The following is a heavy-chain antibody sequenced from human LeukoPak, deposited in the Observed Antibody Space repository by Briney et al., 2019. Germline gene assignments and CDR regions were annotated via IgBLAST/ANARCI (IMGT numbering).Heavy chain of an antibody. J-gene: IGHJ4*02. CDR1: GFTFSSYA. CDR2: ISGSGGST. Sequence: GGSLRLSCAASGFTFSSYAMSWVRQAPGKGLEWVSAISGSGGSTYYADPVKGRFTISRDNSKNTLYLQMNSLRAEDTAVYYCAKAIAVAGTSLDYWGQGTLVTVSS. V-gene: IGHV3-23*01. CDR3: AKAIAVAGTSLDY. D-gene: IGHD6-19*01.